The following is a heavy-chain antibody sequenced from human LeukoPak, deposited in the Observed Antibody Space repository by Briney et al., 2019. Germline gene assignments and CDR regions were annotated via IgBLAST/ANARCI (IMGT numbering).Heavy chain of an antibody. Sequence: GGSLRRTCSASGFTFSSYAMDWVRHAPGRGLEYVSAISSNGASTYYADSMKGRFTISKDNSKNTLYLPMSGLSAEDTAVYYCVKATSSSSAPGSWGHVWGQGTMVTVSS. CDR1: GFTFSSYA. CDR3: VKATSSSSAPGSWGHV. CDR2: ISSNGAST. V-gene: IGHV3-64D*06. J-gene: IGHJ6*02. D-gene: IGHD6-13*01.